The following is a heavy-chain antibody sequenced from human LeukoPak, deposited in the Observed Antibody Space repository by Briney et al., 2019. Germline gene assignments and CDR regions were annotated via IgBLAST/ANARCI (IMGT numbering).Heavy chain of an antibody. Sequence: ASVKVSCKASGYTFTAYYMYWVRQAPGQGLEWMGWINPNNGGTNYAQNFQGRVTMTRDTSITTAYMELSRLTSDDTAVYYCARGGALDYWGQGTLVTVSS. CDR1: GYTFTAYY. V-gene: IGHV1-2*02. CDR3: ARGGALDY. CDR2: INPNNGGT. D-gene: IGHD3-16*01. J-gene: IGHJ4*02.